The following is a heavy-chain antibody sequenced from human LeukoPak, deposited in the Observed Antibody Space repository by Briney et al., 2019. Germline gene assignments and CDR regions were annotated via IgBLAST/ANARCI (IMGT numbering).Heavy chain of an antibody. CDR2: IYQSGST. V-gene: IGHV4-38-2*01. J-gene: IGHJ4*02. D-gene: IGHD4-11*01. CDR3: ARSEMNDYMRF. Sequence: PSETLSLTCSVSGYSIANGYHWAWVRQPPGKRLEWLGSIYQSGSTYDNLSLKSRLTMSVDTSKNQFSLTMRAVTAADTALYYCARSEMNDYMRFWGQGILVTVSS. CDR1: GYSIANGYH.